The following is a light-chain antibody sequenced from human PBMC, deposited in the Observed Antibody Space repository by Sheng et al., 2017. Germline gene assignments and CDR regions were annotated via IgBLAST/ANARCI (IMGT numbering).Light chain of an antibody. V-gene: IGLV1-47*02. CDR1: NSNIGNDN. J-gene: IGLJ1*01. Sequence: QAVLTQPPSASGTPGQRVTISCSGSNSNIGNDNVYWYQQLQERPPNSSSIMIISRPSGVPDRFSGSKSGTSASLAISGLRSEDEADYYCAGWDAGLSGYVFGAGTKVTVL. CDR3: AGWDAGLSGYV. CDR2: MI.